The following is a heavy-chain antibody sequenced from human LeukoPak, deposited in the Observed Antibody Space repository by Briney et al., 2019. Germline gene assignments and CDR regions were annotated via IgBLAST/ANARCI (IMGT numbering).Heavy chain of an antibody. J-gene: IGHJ4*02. CDR3: ARDTYSSGWFDY. CDR1: GGSISSGGYS. CDR2: IYHSGST. V-gene: IGHV4-30-2*01. D-gene: IGHD6-19*01. Sequence: ASETLSLTCAVYGGSISSGGYSWSWIRQPPGKGLEWIGYIYHSGSTYYNPSLKSRVTISVDRSKNQFSLKLSSVTAADTAVYYCARDTYSSGWFDYWGQGTLVTVSS.